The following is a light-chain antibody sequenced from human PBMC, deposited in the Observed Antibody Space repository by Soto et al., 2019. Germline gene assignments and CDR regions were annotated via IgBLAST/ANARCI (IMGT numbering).Light chain of an antibody. Sequence: EVVLTQSPATLSVSPGERATLSCRASHSVSSNLAWYQQKPGQAPRLLIYGASTRATGVPARFSGRGSGTEFTLTISSLQSEDFAVYYCQQYTNWPPNTFGQGTRLEI. CDR1: HSVSSN. V-gene: IGKV3-15*01. CDR3: QQYTNWPPNT. CDR2: GAS. J-gene: IGKJ5*01.